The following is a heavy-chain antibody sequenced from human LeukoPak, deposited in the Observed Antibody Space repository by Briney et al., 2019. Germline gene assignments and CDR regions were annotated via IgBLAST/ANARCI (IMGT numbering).Heavy chain of an antibody. J-gene: IGHJ3*02. D-gene: IGHD6-13*01. CDR1: GGSFSGYY. V-gene: IGHV4-34*01. CDR3: ARLYRLSSRVMDAFDI. Sequence: PSETLSLTCAVYGGSFSGYYWSWIRQPPGKGLEWIGSIYYSGSTYYNPSLKSRVTISVDTSKNQVSPKLSSVTAVDTAVYYCARLYRLSSRVMDAFDIWGQGTMVTAPS. CDR2: IYYSGST.